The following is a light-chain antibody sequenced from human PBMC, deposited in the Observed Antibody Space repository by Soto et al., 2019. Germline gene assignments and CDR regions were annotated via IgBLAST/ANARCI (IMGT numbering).Light chain of an antibody. CDR3: QQAISLPLT. CDR2: GAS. Sequence: DIQMTQSTSSVSASVGYRVTITWLATQGISSWLAWYQQRPGEVPKLLIYGASSLQSGVPSRFSGSGSGTEFTLTITNLQPEDFATYYCQQAISLPLTFGGGTKVDIK. CDR1: QGISSW. V-gene: IGKV1D-12*01. J-gene: IGKJ4*01.